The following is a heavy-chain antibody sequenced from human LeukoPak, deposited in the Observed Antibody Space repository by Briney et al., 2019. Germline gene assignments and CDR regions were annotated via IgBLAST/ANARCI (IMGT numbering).Heavy chain of an antibody. CDR2: LHPEGNEK. J-gene: IGHJ4*02. CDR3: ARGDAFSGDH. CDR1: GFSFTNFW. V-gene: IGHV3-7*04. Sequence: GGSLRLSCAVSGFSFTNFWMSWVRQAPGRGLEWVANLHPEGNEKYHVESVKGRFTISRDNTKNLLFLQMNGLRVEDTAVYYCARGDAFSGDHWGQGTLVIVSS.